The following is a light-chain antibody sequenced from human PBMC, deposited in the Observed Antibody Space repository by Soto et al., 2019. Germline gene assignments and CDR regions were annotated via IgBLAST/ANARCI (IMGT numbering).Light chain of an antibody. Sequence: DIQLTQSPSFLSASVGDRVTITCRASQGISSYLAWYQQKPGKAPKLLIYAASALQSGVPSRFSGSGSGTEFTLTISSLQPEDFATYYCQQLYSYPLFTFGQGTKLEI. V-gene: IGKV1-9*01. CDR3: QQLYSYPLFT. CDR1: QGISSY. J-gene: IGKJ2*01. CDR2: AAS.